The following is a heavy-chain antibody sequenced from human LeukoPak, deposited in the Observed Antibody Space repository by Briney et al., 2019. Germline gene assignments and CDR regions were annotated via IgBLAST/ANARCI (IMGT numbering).Heavy chain of an antibody. J-gene: IGHJ6*02. CDR3: AKCPRPSMVHSLYYGMDV. V-gene: IGHV3-23*01. CDR2: ISGSGGST. CDR1: GFTFSSYA. D-gene: IGHD3-10*01. Sequence: QSGGSLRLSCAASGFTFSSYAMSWVRQAPGKGLEWASAISGSGGSTYYADSVKGRFTISRDNSKNTLYLQMNSLRAEDTAVYYCAKCPRPSMVHSLYYGMDVWGQGTTVTVSS.